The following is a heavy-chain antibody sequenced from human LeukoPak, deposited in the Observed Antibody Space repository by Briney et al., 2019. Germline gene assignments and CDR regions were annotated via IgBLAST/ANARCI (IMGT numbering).Heavy chain of an antibody. CDR2: IIPIFGTA. J-gene: IGHJ4*02. CDR3: ARGSSSGYYLGDAAGY. D-gene: IGHD3-22*01. V-gene: IGHV1-69*05. Sequence: ASVKVSCKASGGTFSSYAISWVRQAPGQGLEWMGGIIPIFGTANYAQKFQGRVTITTDESTSTAYMELSSLRSEDTAVYYCARGSSSGYYLGDAAGYWGQGTLVTVSS. CDR1: GGTFSSYA.